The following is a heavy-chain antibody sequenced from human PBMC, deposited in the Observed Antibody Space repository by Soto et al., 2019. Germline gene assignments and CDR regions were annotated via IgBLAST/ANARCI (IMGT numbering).Heavy chain of an antibody. D-gene: IGHD3-10*01. Sequence: ASVKVSCKASGYTFTNYDINWVRQAPGQGLEWMGWISTYTGNTNYAQKLQGRVTMTTDTSTSTAYMELRSLRSDDTAVYYCARGYYYGSGRPTPGGXDVWGQGTTVTVSS. V-gene: IGHV1-18*01. CDR3: ARGYYYGSGRPTPGGXDV. J-gene: IGHJ6*02. CDR1: GYTFTNYD. CDR2: ISTYTGNT.